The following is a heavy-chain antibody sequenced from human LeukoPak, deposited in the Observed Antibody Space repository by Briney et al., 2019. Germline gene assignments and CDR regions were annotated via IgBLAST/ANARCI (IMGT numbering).Heavy chain of an antibody. Sequence: SETLSLTCAVYGGSFSGYYWSWVRQPPGKGLEWIGDVNHSGSTNYNPSLKSRVTISVDTSKNQFSLKLSSVTAADTAVYYCARGRYCSGGSCYFFGDYWGQGTLVTVSS. CDR3: ARGRYCSGGSCYFFGDY. D-gene: IGHD2-15*01. CDR2: VNHSGST. CDR1: GGSFSGYY. V-gene: IGHV4-34*01. J-gene: IGHJ4*02.